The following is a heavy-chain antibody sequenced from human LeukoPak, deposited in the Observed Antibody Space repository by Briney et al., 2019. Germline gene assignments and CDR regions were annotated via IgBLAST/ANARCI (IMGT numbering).Heavy chain of an antibody. CDR1: GGTFSSYA. J-gene: IGHJ5*02. D-gene: IGHD6-6*01. CDR3: ARDHGSSSSGDWFDP. Sequence: GASVKVSCKASGGTFSSYAISWVRQAPGQGLEWMGGIIPIFGTANYAQKFQGRVTITTDESTSTAYMELSSLRSEDTAVYYCARDHGSSSSGDWFDPWGQGTLVTVSS. V-gene: IGHV1-69*05. CDR2: IIPIFGTA.